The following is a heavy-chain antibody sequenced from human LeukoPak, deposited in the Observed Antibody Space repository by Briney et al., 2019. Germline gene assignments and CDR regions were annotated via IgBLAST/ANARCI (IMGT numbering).Heavy chain of an antibody. CDR2: INSDGSST. CDR3: ARDGGPIAAVDYSHYYMAV. V-gene: IGHV3-74*01. Sequence: QAWGSLRLSCAASGFTFSSYWMHWVRQAPGKGLVWVSRINSDGSSTSYADSVKGRFTISRDNSKNTLYLLMNSLRPEDTAVYYCARDGGPIAAVDYSHYYMAVWGEGTTVTVSS. D-gene: IGHD6-6*01. J-gene: IGHJ6*03. CDR1: GFTFSSYW.